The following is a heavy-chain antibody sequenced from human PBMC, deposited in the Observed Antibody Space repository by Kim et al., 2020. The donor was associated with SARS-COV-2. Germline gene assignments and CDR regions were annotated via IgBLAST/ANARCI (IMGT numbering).Heavy chain of an antibody. J-gene: IGHJ6*02. D-gene: IGHD4-4*01. CDR2: INHSGST. V-gene: IGHV4-34*01. CDR3: ARGVYSNYVPKYYYYGMDV. CDR1: GGSFSGYY. Sequence: SETLSLTCAAYGGSFSGYYWSWIRQPPGKGLEWIGEINHSGSTNYNPSLKSRVTISVDTSKNQFSLKLSSVTAADTAVYYCARGVYSNYVPKYYYYGMDVWGQGTTVTVSS.